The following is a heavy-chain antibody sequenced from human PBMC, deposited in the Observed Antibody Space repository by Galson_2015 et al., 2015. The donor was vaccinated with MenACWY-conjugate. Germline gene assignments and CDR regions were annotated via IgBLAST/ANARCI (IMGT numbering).Heavy chain of an antibody. CDR2: IKQDGSEK. J-gene: IGHJ4*02. V-gene: IGHV3-7*03. D-gene: IGHD6-19*01. CDR1: GITLSNYW. CDR3: ARDVAVGGFDY. Sequence: SLRLSCAESGITLSNYWMNWVRQAPGKGLEWVGSIKQDGSEKNYVDSVKGRFTFSRDNAKNSLYLQMNSLRAEDTAVYYCARDVAVGGFDYWGQGTRVTVSS.